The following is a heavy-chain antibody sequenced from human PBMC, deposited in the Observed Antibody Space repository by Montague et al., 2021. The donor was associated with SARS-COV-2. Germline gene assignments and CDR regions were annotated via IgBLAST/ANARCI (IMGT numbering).Heavy chain of an antibody. D-gene: IGHD4-17*01. Sequence: TLSLTCTVSGDSVSSSDHYWGWIRQPPGKGLEWLGIVYYSGYTYYNPPVKGRVTISIDASKNQFSLKLNSLTATDTAIYHCARRRLREDYFDFWGQGTLLTVSS. CDR2: VYYSGYT. J-gene: IGHJ4*02. CDR3: ARRRLREDYFDF. CDR1: GDSVSSSDHY. V-gene: IGHV4-39*01.